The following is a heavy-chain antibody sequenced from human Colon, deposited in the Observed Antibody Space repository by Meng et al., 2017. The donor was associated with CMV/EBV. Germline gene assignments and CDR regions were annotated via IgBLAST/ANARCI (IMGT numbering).Heavy chain of an antibody. CDR2: INPVTGDT. CDR1: GYPFNGYY. CDR3: ATFGGDFDY. J-gene: IGHJ4*02. Sequence: QLQLVPAGAGQKEPWATVNLSCKTSGYPFNGYYMRRVRQAPGQGLEWIGWINPVTGDTSYAQKFQVRVTMTRDTSISTAYMELSSLRSDDTAVYYCATFGGDFDYWGQGTLVTVSS. D-gene: IGHD3-3*01. V-gene: IGHV1-2*02.